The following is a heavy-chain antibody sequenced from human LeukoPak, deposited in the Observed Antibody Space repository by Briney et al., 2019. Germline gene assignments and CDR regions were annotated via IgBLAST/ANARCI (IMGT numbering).Heavy chain of an antibody. CDR3: ARSNYDFWSGYVNWFDP. CDR1: GYTFTSYY. V-gene: IGHV1-8*02. Sequence: ASVKVSCKASGYTFTSYYMHWVRQAPGQGLEWMGWMNPSSGNTGYAQKFQGRVTMTRNTSISTAYMELSKLRSEDTALYYCARSNYDFWSGYVNWFDPWGQGTLVTVSS. J-gene: IGHJ5*02. CDR2: MNPSSGNT. D-gene: IGHD3-3*01.